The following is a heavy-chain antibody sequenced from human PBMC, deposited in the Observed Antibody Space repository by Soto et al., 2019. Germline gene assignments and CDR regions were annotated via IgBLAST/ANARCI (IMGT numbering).Heavy chain of an antibody. CDR3: ARGGDSGYDFMAGY. CDR1: GGSFSGYY. V-gene: IGHV4-34*01. CDR2: INHSGST. D-gene: IGHD5-12*01. Sequence: QVQLQQWGARLLKPSETLSLTCAVYGGSFSGYYWSWIRQPPGKGLEWIGEINHSGSTNYNPSLKSRVTISVDTSKNQFSLKLSSVTAADTAVYYCARGGDSGYDFMAGYWGQGTLVTVSS. J-gene: IGHJ4*02.